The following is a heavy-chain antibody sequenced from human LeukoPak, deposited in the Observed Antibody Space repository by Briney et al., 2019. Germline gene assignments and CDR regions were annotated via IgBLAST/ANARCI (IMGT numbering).Heavy chain of an antibody. V-gene: IGHV3-64*02. Sequence: GGSLRLSCAASGFTFSNCAMHWVRQAPGEGLEYVSAISSNGGSTYYADSVKGRFTISRDNSKNTLFLQMGSLRVEDMAVYYCGRGLRAYYYYGMDVWGQGTTVTVSS. CDR2: ISSNGGST. CDR3: GRGLRAYYYYGMDV. J-gene: IGHJ6*02. CDR1: GFTFSNCA. D-gene: IGHD3-3*01.